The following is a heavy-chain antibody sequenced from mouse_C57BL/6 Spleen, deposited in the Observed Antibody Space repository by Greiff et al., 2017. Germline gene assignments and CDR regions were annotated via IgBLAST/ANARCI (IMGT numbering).Heavy chain of an antibody. J-gene: IGHJ1*03. CDR1: GYTFTSYG. CDR3: ARDYSNYEGWYFDV. Sequence: VQLQESGAELARPGASVKLSCKASGYTFTSYGISWVKQRTGQGLEWIGEIYPRSGNTYYNEKFKGKATLTADKSSSTAYMELRSLTSEDSAVYFCARDYSNYEGWYFDVWGTGTTVTVSS. V-gene: IGHV1-81*01. CDR2: IYPRSGNT. D-gene: IGHD2-5*01.